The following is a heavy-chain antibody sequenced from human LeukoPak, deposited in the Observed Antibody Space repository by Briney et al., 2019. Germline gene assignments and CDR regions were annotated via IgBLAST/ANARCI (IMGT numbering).Heavy chain of an antibody. CDR1: GFTFSSYG. Sequence: GGSLRLSCAASGFTFSSYGMHWVRQAPGKGLEWVAFIRYDGSNKYYADSVKGRFTISRDNSKNSLYLQMNSLRAEDTAVYYCAREASLAVSGTPNYWGQGTLVTVSS. J-gene: IGHJ4*02. V-gene: IGHV3-30*02. D-gene: IGHD6-19*01. CDR3: AREASLAVSGTPNY. CDR2: IRYDGSNK.